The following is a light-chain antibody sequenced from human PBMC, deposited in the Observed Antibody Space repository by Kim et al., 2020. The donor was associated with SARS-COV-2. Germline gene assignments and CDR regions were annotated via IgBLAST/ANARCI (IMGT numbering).Light chain of an antibody. CDR3: QQYGSSSLT. J-gene: IGKJ4*01. Sequence: LSPGERATLSCRASQSVSANYLAWYQVKPGLAPRLLIYGASTRATGIPDRFSGSGSGTDFTLTISRLEPEDFALYYCQQYGSSSLTFGGGTKLEIK. V-gene: IGKV3-20*01. CDR1: QSVSANY. CDR2: GAS.